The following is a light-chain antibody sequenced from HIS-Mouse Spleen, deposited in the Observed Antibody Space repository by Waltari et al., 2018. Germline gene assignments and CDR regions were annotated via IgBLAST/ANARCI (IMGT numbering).Light chain of an antibody. J-gene: IGLJ2*01. CDR1: KLGDKY. Sequence: QPPSVSVSPGQTASITCSGDKLGDKYACWYQQKPGQSPVLVIYQDSKRPSGIPERFSGSNSGNTATLTISGTQAMDEADYYCQAWDSSTVVFGGGTKLTVL. V-gene: IGLV3-1*01. CDR2: QDS. CDR3: QAWDSSTVV.